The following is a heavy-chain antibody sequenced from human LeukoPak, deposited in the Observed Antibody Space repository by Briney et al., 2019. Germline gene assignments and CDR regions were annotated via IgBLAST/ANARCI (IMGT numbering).Heavy chain of an antibody. D-gene: IGHD3-3*01. Sequence: SETLSLTCTVSGGSISSSSYYWGWIRQPPGKGLEWIGSIYHSGSTYYNPSLKSRVTISVDTSKNQFSLKLSSVIAADTAVYYCARTFTGFWSGYLGWFDPWGQGTLVTVSS. CDR1: GGSISSSSYY. CDR3: ARTFTGFWSGYLGWFDP. CDR2: IYHSGST. J-gene: IGHJ5*02. V-gene: IGHV4-39*07.